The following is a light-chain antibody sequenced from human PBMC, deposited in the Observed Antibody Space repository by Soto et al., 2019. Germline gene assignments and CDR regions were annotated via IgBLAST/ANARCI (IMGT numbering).Light chain of an antibody. CDR3: QSYDSSNVV. Sequence: NFMLTQPHSVSESPGKTVTISCTRSSGSIASNYVQWYQQRPGSAPTTVIYGDNQRPSVVPDRFSGSIDTYSNSASLTISGLKTEDEADYYCQSYDSSNVVFGGGTKVTVL. CDR1: SGSIASNY. J-gene: IGLJ2*01. CDR2: GDN. V-gene: IGLV6-57*04.